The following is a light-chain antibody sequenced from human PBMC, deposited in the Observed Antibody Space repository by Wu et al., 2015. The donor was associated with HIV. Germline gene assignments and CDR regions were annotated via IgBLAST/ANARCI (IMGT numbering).Light chain of an antibody. CDR1: QGIGSY. Sequence: SQLTQSPSFLSASIGARVTITCRASQGIGSYLAWYQQKPGKAPKILIYGASRLQSGAPPRFSGGGSGTDFTLTISSLQPEDFATYYCLQDYNYPLTFGGGTKVEIK. CDR3: LQDYNYPLT. V-gene: IGKV1-6*01. J-gene: IGKJ4*01. CDR2: GAS.